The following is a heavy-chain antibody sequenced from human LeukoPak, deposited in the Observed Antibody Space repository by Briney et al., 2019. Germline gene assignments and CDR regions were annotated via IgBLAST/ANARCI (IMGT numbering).Heavy chain of an antibody. D-gene: IGHD3-10*01. CDR3: AKSLGNQGVIDY. V-gene: IGHV3-23*01. J-gene: IGHJ4*02. CDR1: GFIFRNHA. Sequence: WGCLRLSCAASGFIFRNHAMNWVRQAPGQGLEWVSGVRASGASTFNTDSVKGRFSISRDNSKNTLYLEMNSLRPEDTALYYCAKSLGNQGVIDYWGQGTLVTVSS. CDR2: VRASGAST.